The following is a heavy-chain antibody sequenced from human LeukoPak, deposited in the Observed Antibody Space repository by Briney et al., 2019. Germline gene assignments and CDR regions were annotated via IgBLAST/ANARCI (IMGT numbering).Heavy chain of an antibody. J-gene: IGHJ4*02. Sequence: PGGSLRLSCVASGFTFSNYWMHWVRQPPGKGLVWVSRIYVDGRTTNYADSVKGRFTISRDNAKNTVYLEMNSLSVEDTATYYCIRDSRSAALGGQGPRVTVTS. CDR1: GFTFSNYW. V-gene: IGHV3-74*01. CDR3: IRDSRSAAL. CDR2: IYVDGRTT.